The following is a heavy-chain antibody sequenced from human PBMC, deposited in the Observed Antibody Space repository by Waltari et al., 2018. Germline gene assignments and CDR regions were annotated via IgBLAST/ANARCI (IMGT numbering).Heavy chain of an antibody. Sequence: QVQLQESGPGLVKPSETLSLTCTVSGGSISSYYWSWIRPPAGKGLEWIGRIYTSGSTNYNPSLKSRVTMSVDTSKNQFSLKLSSVTAADTAVYYCARIGTGDSSGFDAFDIWGQGTMVTVSS. J-gene: IGHJ3*02. CDR1: GGSISSYY. D-gene: IGHD3-22*01. CDR2: IYTSGST. V-gene: IGHV4-4*07. CDR3: ARIGTGDSSGFDAFDI.